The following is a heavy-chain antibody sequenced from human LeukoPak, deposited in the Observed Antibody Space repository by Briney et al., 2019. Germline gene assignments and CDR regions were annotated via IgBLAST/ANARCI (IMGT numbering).Heavy chain of an antibody. CDR3: ARSIAAGRYYYYYYMDV. J-gene: IGHJ6*03. CDR2: IYTSGST. D-gene: IGHD6-13*01. CDR1: GGSISSYY. V-gene: IGHV4-4*09. Sequence: PSETLSLTCTVSGGSISSYYWSWIRQPPGEGLEWIGYIYTSGSTNYNPSLKSRVTISVDTSKNQFSLKLSSVTAADTAVYYCARSIAAGRYYYYYYMDVWGKGTTVTVSS.